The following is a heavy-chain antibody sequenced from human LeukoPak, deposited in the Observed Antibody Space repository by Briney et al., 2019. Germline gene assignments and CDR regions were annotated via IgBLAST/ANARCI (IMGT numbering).Heavy chain of an antibody. Sequence: SETLSLTCTVSGGSISSYYWSWIRQPPEKGLEWIGYIYYSGSTNYNPSLKSRVTISVDTSKNQFSLKLSSVTAADTAVYYCAMRAIPTAIDEGYYFDYWGQGTLVTFSS. V-gene: IGHV4-59*01. CDR1: GGSISSYY. CDR2: IYYSGST. D-gene: IGHD2-2*02. J-gene: IGHJ4*02. CDR3: AMRAIPTAIDEGYYFDY.